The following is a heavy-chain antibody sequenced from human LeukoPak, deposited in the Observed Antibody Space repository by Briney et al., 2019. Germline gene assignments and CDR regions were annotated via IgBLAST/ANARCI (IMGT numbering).Heavy chain of an antibody. J-gene: IGHJ4*02. CDR2: INSDGSST. V-gene: IGHV3-74*01. CDR1: GFTFSSYW. D-gene: IGHD3-3*01. Sequence: GGPLRLSCAASGFTFSSYWMHWVRQAPGKGLVWVSRINSDGSSTSYADSVKGRFTISRDNAKNTLYLQMNSLRAEDTAVYYCARERGDFWSGYYTSLGYWGQGTLVTVSS. CDR3: ARERGDFWSGYYTSLGY.